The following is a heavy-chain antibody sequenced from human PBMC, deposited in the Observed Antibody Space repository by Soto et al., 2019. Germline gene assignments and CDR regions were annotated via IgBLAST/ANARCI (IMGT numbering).Heavy chain of an antibody. J-gene: IGHJ3*02. D-gene: IGHD5-18*01. CDR3: ARVWGYSYGLASDI. Sequence: TLSLTCAVSVGSISRGGDSWRWFRRPPGKGLEWIGYIYHSGSTYYNPSLKSRVTISVDRSKSQFSLKLSSVTAADTAVYYCARVWGYSYGLASDIWGQGTMVT. V-gene: IGHV4-30-2*01. CDR2: IYHSGST. CDR1: VGSISRGGDS.